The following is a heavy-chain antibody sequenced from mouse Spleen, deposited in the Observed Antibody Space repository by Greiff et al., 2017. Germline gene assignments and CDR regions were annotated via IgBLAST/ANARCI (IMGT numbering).Heavy chain of an antibody. CDR1: GYTFTDYV. J-gene: IGHJ3*01. Sequence: QVQLQQSGPELVKPGASVKLSCKASGYTFTDYVISWVKQRTGQGLEWIGEIYPGSGSTYYNEKFKGKATLTADKSSNTAYMQLRSLTSEDSAVYYCARRRTEVATPFAYWGQGTLVTVSA. CDR3: ARRRTEVATPFAY. V-gene: IGHV1-81*01. CDR2: IYPGSGST. D-gene: IGHD1-1*01.